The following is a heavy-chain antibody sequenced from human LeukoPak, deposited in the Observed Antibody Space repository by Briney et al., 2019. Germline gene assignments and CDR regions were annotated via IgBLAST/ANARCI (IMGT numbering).Heavy chain of an antibody. Sequence: SVTVSCTASGGTFSSYAISWVRQAPGQGLEWMGGIIPIFGTANYAQKFQGRVTITADESTSTAYVELSNLRSEDTAVYYCAINVDTAMVTVDYWGQGTLVTVSS. J-gene: IGHJ4*02. D-gene: IGHD5-18*01. CDR2: IIPIFGTA. CDR3: AINVDTAMVTVDY. V-gene: IGHV1-69*13. CDR1: GGTFSSYA.